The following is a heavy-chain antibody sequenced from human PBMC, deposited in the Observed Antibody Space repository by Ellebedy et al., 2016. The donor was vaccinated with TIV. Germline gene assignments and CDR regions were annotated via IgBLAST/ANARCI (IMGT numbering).Heavy chain of an antibody. CDR2: ISGDGITT. V-gene: IGHV3-74*01. J-gene: IGHJ6*02. CDR1: GFTFSNYW. D-gene: IGHD4-17*01. Sequence: PGGSLRLSCAASGFTFSNYWMHWVRQAPGKGLVWVSRISGDGITTNYADSVKGRFTISRDNSKNTLYLQMNSLRAEDTAVYYCAKDKVFGDSRWEIDVWGQGTTVTVSS. CDR3: AKDKVFGDSRWEIDV.